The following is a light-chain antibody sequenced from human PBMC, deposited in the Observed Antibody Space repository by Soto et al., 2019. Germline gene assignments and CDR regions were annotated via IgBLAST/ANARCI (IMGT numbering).Light chain of an antibody. CDR3: CSYAGSRTWMI. CDR1: SRDVGTYNL. Sequence: QSALTQPASVSGSLGQSITISCTGSSRDVGTYNLVSWYQQHPGKAPKLIIYEDTKRPSGVSNRFSGSRSGNTASLTISGLQGEDEADYYCCSYAGSRTWMIFGGGTKLTVL. CDR2: EDT. V-gene: IGLV2-23*01. J-gene: IGLJ2*01.